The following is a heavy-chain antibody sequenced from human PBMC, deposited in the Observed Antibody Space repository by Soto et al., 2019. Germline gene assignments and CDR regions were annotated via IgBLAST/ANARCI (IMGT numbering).Heavy chain of an antibody. CDR2: IIPIFGTA. D-gene: IGHD6-19*01. V-gene: IGHV1-69*05. J-gene: IGHJ4*02. CDR3: ARIWSRGSGWYPFDY. Sequence: QVQLVQSGAEVKKPGSSVKVSCKASGGTFSSYAISWVRQAPGQGLEWMGGIIPIFGTANYAQKFQGRVTMTTDTSTSTAYMELRSLRSDDTAVYYCARIWSRGSGWYPFDYWGQGTLVTVSS. CDR1: GGTFSSYA.